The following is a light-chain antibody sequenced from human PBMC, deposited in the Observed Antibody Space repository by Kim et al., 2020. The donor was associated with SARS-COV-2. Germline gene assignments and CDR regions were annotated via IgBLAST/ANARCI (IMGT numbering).Light chain of an antibody. CDR2: TNN. CDR3: AAWDDSLNGVV. J-gene: IGLJ2*01. V-gene: IGLV1-44*01. CDR1: SSNIGSNP. Sequence: QSVLTQPPSASGTPGQSVTISCSGSSSNIGSNPVNWYQQFPGTAPKLLIYTNNQWPSGVPDRFSGSKSGTSASLAISGLQSEDEADYYCAAWDDSLNGVVFGGGTQLTV.